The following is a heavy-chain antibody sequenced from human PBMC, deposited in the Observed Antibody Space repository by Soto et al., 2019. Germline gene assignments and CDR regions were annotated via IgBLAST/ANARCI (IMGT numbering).Heavy chain of an antibody. CDR2: MYFGGSF. CDR3: ARSSYDSTGFAVDP. Sequence: QMQLQASGPGLVKPSETLSLTCNVSGASVSHGYWSWIRQPPGKGLEWVGFMYFGGSFNYNPSLSIPVTISVETSKTQFSRKLPSVTASDTAVYYCARSSYDSTGFAVDPWGQGTLVTVSS. J-gene: IGHJ5*02. CDR1: GASVSHGY. V-gene: IGHV4-59*02. D-gene: IGHD3-22*01.